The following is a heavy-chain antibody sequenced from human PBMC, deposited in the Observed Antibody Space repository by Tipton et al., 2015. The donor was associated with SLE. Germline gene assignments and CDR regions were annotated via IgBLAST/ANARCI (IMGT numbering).Heavy chain of an antibody. D-gene: IGHD3-10*01. CDR2: IYYSGST. V-gene: IGHV4-59*08. CDR1: GGSVSGYY. J-gene: IGHJ3*02. CDR3: ARHSYGTDAFDI. Sequence: TLSLTCTVSGGSVSGYYWSWIRQPPGKGLEWIGYIYYSGSTNYNPSLKSRLTLSVDTSKNQFSLKLSSVTAADTAVYYCARHSYGTDAFDIWGLGTMVTVSS.